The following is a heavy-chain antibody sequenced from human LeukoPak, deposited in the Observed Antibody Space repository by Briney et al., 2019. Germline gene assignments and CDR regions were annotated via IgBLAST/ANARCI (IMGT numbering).Heavy chain of an antibody. Sequence: GSLRLSCAASGFTVSSNYMTWVRQAPGKGLEWVSVISGSGGSTFYADSVKGRFTISRDDSKNTLYLQMNSLRVEDTAVYYCGRQTSSSCYSGISSWGQGALVSVSS. J-gene: IGHJ4*02. D-gene: IGHD3-22*01. CDR3: GRQTSSSCYSGISS. V-gene: IGHV3-53*01. CDR1: GFTVSSNY. CDR2: ISGSGGST.